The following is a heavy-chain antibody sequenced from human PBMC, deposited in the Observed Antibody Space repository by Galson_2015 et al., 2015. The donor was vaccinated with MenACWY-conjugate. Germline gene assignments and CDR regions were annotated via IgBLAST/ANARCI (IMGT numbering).Heavy chain of an antibody. J-gene: IGHJ3*02. Sequence: SLRLSCAASGFTFSSYSMNWVRQAPGKGLEWVSSISSSSSYIYYADSVKGRFTISRDNAKNSLYLQMNSLRAEDTAVYYCASRGIAVAAYGIWGQGTMVTVSS. CDR2: ISSSSSYI. CDR1: GFTFSSYS. V-gene: IGHV3-21*01. CDR3: ASRGIAVAAYGI. D-gene: IGHD6-19*01.